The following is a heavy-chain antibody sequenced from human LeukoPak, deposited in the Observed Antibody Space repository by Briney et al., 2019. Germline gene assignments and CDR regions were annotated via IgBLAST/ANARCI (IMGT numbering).Heavy chain of an antibody. J-gene: IGHJ5*02. Sequence: ASVKVSCKASGYTFTGYYMHWVRQAPGQGLEWMGIINPSGGSTSYAQKFQGRVTMTRDTSTSTVYMELSSLRSEDTAVYYCARDYYDSSGYRGPPVDRENWFDPWGQGTLVTVSS. CDR2: INPSGGST. D-gene: IGHD3-22*01. V-gene: IGHV1-46*01. CDR3: ARDYYDSSGYRGPPVDRENWFDP. CDR1: GYTFTGYY.